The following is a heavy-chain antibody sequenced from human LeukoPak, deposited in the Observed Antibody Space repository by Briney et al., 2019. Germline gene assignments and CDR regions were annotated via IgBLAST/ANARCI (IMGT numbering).Heavy chain of an antibody. CDR1: GFTFDDYT. D-gene: IGHD3-16*01. V-gene: IGHV3-7*03. CDR2: INHNGNVN. J-gene: IGHJ6*02. CDR3: ARGGGLDV. Sequence: GGSLRLSCAASGFTFDDYTMHWVRQAPGKGLEWVASINHNGNVNYYVDSVKGRFTISRDNAKNSLYLQMSNLRAEDTAVYFCARGGGLDVWGQGATVTVSS.